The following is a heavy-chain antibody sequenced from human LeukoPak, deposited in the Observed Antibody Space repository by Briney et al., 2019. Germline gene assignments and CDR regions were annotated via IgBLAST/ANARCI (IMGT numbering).Heavy chain of an antibody. V-gene: IGHV3-30*04. J-gene: IGHJ4*02. CDR1: GFTFSSYA. CDR3: ARDLMAAAGTEDFDY. CDR2: ISYDGSNK. D-gene: IGHD6-13*01. Sequence: GGSLRLSCAASGFTFSSYAMHWVRQAPGKGLEWVAVISYDGSNKYYADSVKGRFTISRDNSKNTLYLQMNSLRAEDTAVYYCARDLMAAAGTEDFDYWGQGTLVTVSS.